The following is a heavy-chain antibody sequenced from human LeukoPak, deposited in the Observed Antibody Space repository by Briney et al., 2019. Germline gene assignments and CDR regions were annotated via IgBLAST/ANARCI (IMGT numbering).Heavy chain of an antibody. J-gene: IGHJ4*02. CDR1: GYTFTSYD. CDR3: ARGPPNWGYDY. Sequence: ASVKVSCKASGYTFTSYDSNWVRQATGQRPEWMGWMSPNSGDTGYAQKFQDRVTMTGNTSISTAYMELSSLRSDDTAVYYCARGPPNWGYDYWGPGTLVTVSS. D-gene: IGHD7-27*01. V-gene: IGHV1-8*01. CDR2: MSPNSGDT.